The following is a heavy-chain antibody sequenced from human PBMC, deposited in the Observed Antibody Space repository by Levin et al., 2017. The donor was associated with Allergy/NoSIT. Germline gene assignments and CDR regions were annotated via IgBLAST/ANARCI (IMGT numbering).Heavy chain of an antibody. D-gene: IGHD3-10*01. Sequence: GESLKISCKGSGYSFTSYWISWVRQMPGKGLEWMGRIDPSDSYTNYSPSFQGHVTISADKSISTAYLQWSSLKASDTAMFYCARLSFASGGQRYAFDIWGQGTMVTVSS. CDR3: ARLSFASGGQRYAFDI. CDR1: GYSFTSYW. CDR2: IDPSDSYT. V-gene: IGHV5-10-1*01. J-gene: IGHJ3*02.